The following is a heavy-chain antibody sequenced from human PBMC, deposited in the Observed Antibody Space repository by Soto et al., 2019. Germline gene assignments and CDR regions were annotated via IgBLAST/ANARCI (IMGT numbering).Heavy chain of an antibody. Sequence: SETLSLTCTVSGGSISSYYWSWIRQPPGKGLDWIGYIYYSGSANYNPSLKSRVTISVDTSKNQFSLKLSSVTAADTAVYYCARQNGILWFGELSNPAWFDPWGQGTLVTVSS. CDR3: ARQNGILWFGELSNPAWFDP. D-gene: IGHD3-10*01. J-gene: IGHJ5*02. CDR2: IYYSGSA. CDR1: GGSISSYY. V-gene: IGHV4-59*08.